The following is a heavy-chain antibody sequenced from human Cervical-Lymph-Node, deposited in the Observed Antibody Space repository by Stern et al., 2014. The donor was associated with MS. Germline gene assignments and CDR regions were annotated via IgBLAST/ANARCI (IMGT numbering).Heavy chain of an antibody. CDR1: GYTFTGYY. D-gene: IGHD2-2*01. CDR3: ARGYCTSSSCYIGNWFDP. V-gene: IGHV1-2*06. CDR2: INLKRGGT. Sequence: QVQLVQSGAEVKKPGASVKVSCTASGYTFTGYYMNLVRQAPGQGLEWMGRINLKRGGTNYVEKFQDRVTMTRDTSISTAYMELSRLRSDDTAVYYCARGYCTSSSCYIGNWFDPWGQGTLVTVSS. J-gene: IGHJ5*02.